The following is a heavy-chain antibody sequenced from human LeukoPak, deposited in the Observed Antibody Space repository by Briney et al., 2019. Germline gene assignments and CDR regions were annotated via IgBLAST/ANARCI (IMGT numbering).Heavy chain of an antibody. CDR3: ARGWGEGDYYDSSGYYYFDY. CDR2: INHSGST. J-gene: IGHJ4*02. D-gene: IGHD3-22*01. Sequence: SETLSLTCAVYGGSFSGYYWSWSRQPPGKGLEWIGEINHSGSTNYNPSLKSRVTISVDTSKNQFSLKLSSVTAADTAVYYCARGWGEGDYYDSSGYYYFDYWGQGTLVTVSS. CDR1: GGSFSGYY. V-gene: IGHV4-34*01.